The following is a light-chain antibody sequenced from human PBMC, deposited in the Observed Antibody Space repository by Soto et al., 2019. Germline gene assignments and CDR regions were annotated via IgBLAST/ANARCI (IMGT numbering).Light chain of an antibody. CDR1: SSDVGGYNY. CDR3: TSYTCSSTPYV. V-gene: IGLV2-14*01. Sequence: QSVLTQPASVSGSPGQSITISCTGTSSDVGGYNYVSWYQQHPGKAPKLMIYDVSNRPSGVSNRFSGSKSGNTASLTISGLQAEDEADYYCTSYTCSSTPYVFGTGTKVNVL. CDR2: DVS. J-gene: IGLJ1*01.